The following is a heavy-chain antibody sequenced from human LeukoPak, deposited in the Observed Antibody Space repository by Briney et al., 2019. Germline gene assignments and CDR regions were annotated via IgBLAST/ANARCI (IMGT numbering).Heavy chain of an antibody. CDR1: GFTFSSYA. D-gene: IGHD4-23*01. CDR2: ISYDGSNK. J-gene: IGHJ4*02. Sequence: GGSLRLSCAASGFTFSSYAMHWVRQAPGKGLERVAVISYDGSNKYYADSVKGRFTISRDNSKNTLYLQMNSLRAEDTAVYYCARGDYGGNKIFIDYWGQGTLVTVSS. CDR3: ARGDYGGNKIFIDY. V-gene: IGHV3-30-3*01.